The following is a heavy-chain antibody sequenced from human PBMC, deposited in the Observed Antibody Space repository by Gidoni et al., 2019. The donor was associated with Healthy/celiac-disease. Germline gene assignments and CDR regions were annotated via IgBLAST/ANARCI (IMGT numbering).Heavy chain of an antibody. J-gene: IGHJ4*02. CDR2: INPNSGGT. V-gene: IGHV1-2*02. Sequence: QVQLVQSGAEVKKPGASVKVSCKASGYTFTGYYMHWVRQAPGPGLEWMGWINPNSGGTNYAQKFQGRVTMTRDTSISTAYMELSRLRSDDTAVYYCARANGIVVVVAATLDYWGQGTLVTVSS. CDR1: GYTFTGYY. CDR3: ARANGIVVVVAATLDY. D-gene: IGHD2-15*01.